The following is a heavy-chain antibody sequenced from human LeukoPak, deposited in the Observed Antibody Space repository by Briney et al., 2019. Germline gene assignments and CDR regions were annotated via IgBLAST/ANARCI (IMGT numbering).Heavy chain of an antibody. D-gene: IGHD5-24*01. V-gene: IGHV3-23*01. CDR1: GFTFSSYA. CDR3: AKAEMATYEGYYFDY. J-gene: IGHJ4*02. CDR2: ISGSGGST. Sequence: PGGSLRLSRAASGFTFSSYAMSWVRQAPGKGLEWVSAISGSGGSTYYADSVKGRFTISRDNSKNTLYLQMNSLRAEDTAVYYCAKAEMATYEGYYFDYWGQGTLVTVSS.